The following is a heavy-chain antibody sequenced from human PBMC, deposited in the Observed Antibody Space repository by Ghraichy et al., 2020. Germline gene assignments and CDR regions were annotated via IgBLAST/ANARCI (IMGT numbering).Heavy chain of an antibody. V-gene: IGHV3-21*01. D-gene: IGHD3-3*01. CDR2: ISSSSSYI. J-gene: IGHJ4*02. Sequence: GESLNISCAASGFTFSSYSMNWVRQAPGKGLEWVSSISSSSSYIYYADSVKGRFTISRDNAKNSLYLQMNSLRAEDTAVYYCAGTRRGSNYDFWSGPDYWGQGTLVNVSS. CDR1: GFTFSSYS. CDR3: AGTRRGSNYDFWSGPDY.